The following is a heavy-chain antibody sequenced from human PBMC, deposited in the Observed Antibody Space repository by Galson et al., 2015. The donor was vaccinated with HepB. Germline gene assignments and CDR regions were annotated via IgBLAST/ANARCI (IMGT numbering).Heavy chain of an antibody. V-gene: IGHV3-33*01. CDR1: DFTFSAYG. CDR3: ARDLGKGRYFDL. Sequence: SLRLSCAASDFTFSAYGMHWVRQAPGKGLEWVAIIWSDEKNKNYAESVKGRFTISRDNSKNTLYLQMDSLRAEDMAVYYCARDLGKGRYFDLWGRGTLVTVSS. J-gene: IGHJ2*01. CDR2: IWSDEKNK.